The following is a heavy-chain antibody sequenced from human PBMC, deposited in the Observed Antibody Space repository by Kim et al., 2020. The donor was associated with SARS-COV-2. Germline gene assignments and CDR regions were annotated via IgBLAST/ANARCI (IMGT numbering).Heavy chain of an antibody. CDR1: GFTFSSYA. CDR3: ARDQGFISSSWYGNAFD. D-gene: IGHD6-13*01. Sequence: GGSLRLSCAASGFTFSSYAMHWVRQAPGKGLEWVAVISYDGSNKYYADSVKGRFTISRDNSKNTLYLQMNSLRAEDTAVYYCARDQGFISSSWYGNAFD. J-gene: IGHJ3*02. V-gene: IGHV3-30-3*01. CDR2: ISYDGSNK.